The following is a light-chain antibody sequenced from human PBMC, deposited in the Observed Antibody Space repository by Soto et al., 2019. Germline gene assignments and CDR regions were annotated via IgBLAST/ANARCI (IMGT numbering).Light chain of an antibody. CDR1: QSVSSSY. CDR3: HQYGSSSWT. J-gene: IGKJ1*01. CDR2: DAS. V-gene: IGKV3-20*01. Sequence: EIVLTQSPGTLSLSPGERATLSCRASQSVSSSYLAWYQQKPGQAPGLLIYDASYRAAGIPARFTGSGSGTDFTLTISRLEPEDFAVYYCHQYGSSSWTFGQGTKVDIK.